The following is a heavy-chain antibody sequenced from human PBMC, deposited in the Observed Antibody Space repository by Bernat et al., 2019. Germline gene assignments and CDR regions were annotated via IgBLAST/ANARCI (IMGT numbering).Heavy chain of an antibody. Sequence: EVQLVESGGGLVKPGGSLRLSCAASGFTFSNAWMSWVSQAPGKGVEWVGRIKSETDGGTTDYAAPVKGRFTISRDDSKNTLYLQMNSLKTEDTAVYCCTADFWSGYDGAYDAFDIWGQGTMVTVSS. CDR3: TADFWSGYDGAYDAFDI. V-gene: IGHV3-15*01. CDR2: IKSETDGGTT. J-gene: IGHJ3*02. CDR1: GFTFSNAW. D-gene: IGHD3-3*01.